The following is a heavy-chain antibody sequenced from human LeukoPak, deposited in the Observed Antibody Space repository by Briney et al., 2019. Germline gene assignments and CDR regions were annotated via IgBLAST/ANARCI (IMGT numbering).Heavy chain of an antibody. J-gene: IGHJ5*02. CDR1: GGTFSSYA. D-gene: IGHD1-26*01. CDR2: IIPIFGTA. V-gene: IGHV1-69*13. Sequence: GASVKVSCKASGGTFSSYAISWVQQAPGQGLEWMGGIIPIFGTANYAQKFQGRVTITADESTSTAYMELSSLRSEDMAVYYCARDYGGSGLDPWGQGTLVTVSS. CDR3: ARDYGGSGLDP.